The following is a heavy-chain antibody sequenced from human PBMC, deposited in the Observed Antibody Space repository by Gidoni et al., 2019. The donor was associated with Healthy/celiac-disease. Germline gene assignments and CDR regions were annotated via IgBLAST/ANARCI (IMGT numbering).Heavy chain of an antibody. J-gene: IGHJ6*02. D-gene: IGHD6-19*01. Sequence: QVQLQQWGAGLLKPSETLSLTCAVYGGSFSGYYWSWIRQPPGKGLEWIGEINHSGSTNYNPSLKSRVTISVDTSKNQFSLKLSSVTAADTAVYYCARGRPHSGWYDNYYYYGMDVWGQGTTVTVSS. CDR3: ARGRPHSGWYDNYYYYGMDV. CDR1: GGSFSGYY. CDR2: INHSGST. V-gene: IGHV4-34*01.